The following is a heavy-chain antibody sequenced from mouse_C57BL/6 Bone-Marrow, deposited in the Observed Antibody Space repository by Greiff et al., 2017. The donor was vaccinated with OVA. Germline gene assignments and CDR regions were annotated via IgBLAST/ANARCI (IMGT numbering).Heavy chain of an antibody. CDR3: AREGYYGSSAFDY. J-gene: IGHJ2*01. D-gene: IGHD1-1*01. Sequence: EVKLQESGPGLVKPSQSLSLTCSVTGYSITSGYYWNWIRQFPGNKLEWMGYISYDGSNNYNPSLKNRISITRDTSKNQFFLKLNSVTTEDTATYYCAREGYYGSSAFDYWGQGTTLTVSS. CDR2: ISYDGSN. CDR1: GYSITSGYY. V-gene: IGHV3-6*01.